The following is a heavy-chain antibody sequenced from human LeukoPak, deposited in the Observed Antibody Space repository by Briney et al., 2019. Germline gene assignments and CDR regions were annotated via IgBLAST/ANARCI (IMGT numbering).Heavy chain of an antibody. V-gene: IGHV1-18*01. J-gene: IGHJ6*02. Sequence: SVKVSCKASGYTFTSYGISWVRQAPGQGLEWMGWISAYNGNTNYAQKLQGRVTMTTDTSTSTAYMELRSLRSDDTAVYYCAREQYDFWSGYYPSYYYYYGMDVWGQGTTVTVSS. CDR2: ISAYNGNT. CDR1: GYTFTSYG. CDR3: AREQYDFWSGYYPSYYYYYGMDV. D-gene: IGHD3-3*01.